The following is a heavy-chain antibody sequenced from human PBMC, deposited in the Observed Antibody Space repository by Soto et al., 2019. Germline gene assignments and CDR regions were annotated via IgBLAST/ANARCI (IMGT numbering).Heavy chain of an antibody. Sequence: QEHLVESGGGVVQSGRSVRLSCEASGLSFTSYGMHWVRQAPGKGLEWVAVIAKDGGNERYVDLVKGRFTISRDNSKNTLQLQMNILRPEDTAVYYCAKEGWSERSGIYYYAMDVWGRGTTVTVSS. V-gene: IGHV3-30*18. CDR3: AKEGWSERSGIYYYAMDV. J-gene: IGHJ6*02. CDR1: GLSFTSYG. CDR2: IAKDGGNE. D-gene: IGHD3-3*01.